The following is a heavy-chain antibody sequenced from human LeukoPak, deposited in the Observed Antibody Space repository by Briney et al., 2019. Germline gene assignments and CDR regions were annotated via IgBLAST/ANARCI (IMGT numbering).Heavy chain of an antibody. Sequence: SVTVSCKASGGTFSSYAISWVRQAPGQGLEWMGGIIPIFGTANYAQKFQGRVTITADKSTSTAYMELSSLRSEDTAVYYCAKGGAMIVGLPFDYWGQGTLVTVSS. CDR3: AKGGAMIVGLPFDY. CDR2: IIPIFGTA. V-gene: IGHV1-69*06. CDR1: GGTFSSYA. D-gene: IGHD3-22*01. J-gene: IGHJ4*02.